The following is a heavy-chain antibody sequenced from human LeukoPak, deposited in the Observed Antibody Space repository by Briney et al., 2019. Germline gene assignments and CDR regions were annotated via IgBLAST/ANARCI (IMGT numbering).Heavy chain of an antibody. J-gene: IGHJ4*02. CDR1: GFTFSSYA. V-gene: IGHV3-23*01. D-gene: IGHD1-1*01. CDR3: AKVVGWKRGGPERDY. Sequence: PGGSLRLSCAASGFTFSSYAMSWVRQAPGKGLEWVSAISGSGGSTYYADSVKGRFTITRDNSKNTLYLQMNSLRAEDTAVYYCAKVVGWKRGGPERDYWGQGTLVTVSS. CDR2: ISGSGGST.